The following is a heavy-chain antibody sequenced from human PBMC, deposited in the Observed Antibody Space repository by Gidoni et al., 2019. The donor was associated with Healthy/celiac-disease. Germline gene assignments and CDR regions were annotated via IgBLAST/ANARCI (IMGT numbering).Heavy chain of an antibody. D-gene: IGHD3-22*01. CDR2: ISGSGGST. Sequence: EVQLLESGGGLVQPGGSLRLSCAASGFTFSSYAMSWVRQAPGKGLEWVSAISGSGGSTYYADSVKGRFTISRDNSKNTLYLQMNSLRAEDTAVYYCAKDVVDYYDSSGYFDYWGQGTLVTVSS. J-gene: IGHJ4*02. CDR1: GFTFSSYA. V-gene: IGHV3-23*01. CDR3: AKDVVDYYDSSGYFDY.